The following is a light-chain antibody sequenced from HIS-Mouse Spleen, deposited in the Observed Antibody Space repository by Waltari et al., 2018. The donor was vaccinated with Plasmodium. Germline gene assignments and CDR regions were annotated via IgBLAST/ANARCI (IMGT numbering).Light chain of an antibody. Sequence: SYELTQPPSASVSPGQTARITCSRDALPQKYASWYQQKSGHAPVLVSYEDSKRPSGMPERFSGSSSGTMATLTISGAQVEDEADYYCYSTDSSGNHRVFGGGTKLTVL. CDR3: YSTDSSGNHRV. CDR1: ALPQKY. CDR2: EDS. V-gene: IGLV3-10*01. J-gene: IGLJ3*02.